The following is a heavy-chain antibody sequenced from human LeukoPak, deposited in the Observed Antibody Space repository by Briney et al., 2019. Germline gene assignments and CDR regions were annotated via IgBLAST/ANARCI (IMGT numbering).Heavy chain of an antibody. V-gene: IGHV1-3*01. CDR2: INAGNGNT. D-gene: IGHD4-17*01. Sequence: ASVKVSCKASGYTFTSYAMHWVRQAPGQRLEWMGWINAGNGNTKYSQKFQGRVTITRDTSASTAYMELSSLRSEDTAVYYCARDPSGDYGWYFDLWGRGTLVTVSS. CDR1: GYTFTSYA. CDR3: ARDPSGDYGWYFDL. J-gene: IGHJ2*01.